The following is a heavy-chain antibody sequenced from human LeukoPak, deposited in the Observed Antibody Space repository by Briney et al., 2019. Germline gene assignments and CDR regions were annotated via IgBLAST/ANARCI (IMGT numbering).Heavy chain of an antibody. CDR3: ARGKYYDFWSGYSGPGRWFDP. CDR2: IYYSGST. D-gene: IGHD3-3*01. Sequence: SETLSLTCTVSGGSISSSSYYWGWIRQPPGKGLEWIGSIYYSGSTYYNPSLKSRVTISVDTSKNQFSLKLSSVTAADTAVYYCARGKYYDFWSGYSGPGRWFDPWGQGTLVTVSS. J-gene: IGHJ5*02. V-gene: IGHV4-39*07. CDR1: GGSISSSSYY.